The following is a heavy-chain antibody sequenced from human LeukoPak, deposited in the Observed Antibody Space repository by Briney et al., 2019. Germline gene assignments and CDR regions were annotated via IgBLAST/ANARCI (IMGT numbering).Heavy chain of an antibody. D-gene: IGHD1-26*01. Sequence: GGSLRLSCAASGFTFSNAWMSWVRQAPGKGLEWVGRIKSKTDGGTTDYAAPVKGRFTISRDDSKNTLYLQMNSLKTEDTAVYYCTTVFSGLIVGARDYWGQGTLVTVSS. CDR2: IKSKTDGGTT. CDR3: TTVFSGLIVGARDY. J-gene: IGHJ4*02. V-gene: IGHV3-15*01. CDR1: GFTFSNAW.